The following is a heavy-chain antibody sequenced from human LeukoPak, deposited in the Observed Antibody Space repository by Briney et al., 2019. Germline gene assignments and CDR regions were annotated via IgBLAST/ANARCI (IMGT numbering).Heavy chain of an antibody. Sequence: SETLSLTCTVSGGSISSYYWSWIRQPAGKGLEWIGRIYTSGTTNYNPPLKSRVSMSVDTSKNQFSLKLSSVTAADTAVYYCARGKVVAGTPGQNSWDHWGQGTLVTVSS. CDR2: IYTSGTT. D-gene: IGHD6-19*01. J-gene: IGHJ4*02. CDR3: ARGKVVAGTPGQNSWDH. V-gene: IGHV4-4*07. CDR1: GGSISSYY.